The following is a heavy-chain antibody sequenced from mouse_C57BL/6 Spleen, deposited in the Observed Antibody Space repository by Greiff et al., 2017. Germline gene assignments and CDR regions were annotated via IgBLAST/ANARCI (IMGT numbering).Heavy chain of an antibody. Sequence: VKLMESGPELVKPGASVKISCKASGYAFSSSWMNWVKQRPGKGLGWIGRIYPGDGDTNYNGKFKGKATLTADKSSSTAYMQLSSLTSEDSAVYFCARSTGYWGQGTTLTVSS. V-gene: IGHV1-82*01. CDR1: GYAFSSSW. CDR2: IYPGDGDT. J-gene: IGHJ2*01. CDR3: ARSTGY.